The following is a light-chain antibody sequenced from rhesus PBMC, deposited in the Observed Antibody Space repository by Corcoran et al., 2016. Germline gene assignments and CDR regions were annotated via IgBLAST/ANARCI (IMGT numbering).Light chain of an antibody. V-gene: IGKV1-25*01. Sequence: DIQMTQSPSSLSASVGDRVTITCRASQGITNDLAWYQQKPGETPKLLIYEASSLQSGFPSRFSGSGSGTDFTLTISSLQSEDFATFFCQPYDSTPPMYTFGQGTKVEIK. CDR2: EAS. J-gene: IGKJ2*01. CDR1: QGITND. CDR3: QPYDSTPPMYT.